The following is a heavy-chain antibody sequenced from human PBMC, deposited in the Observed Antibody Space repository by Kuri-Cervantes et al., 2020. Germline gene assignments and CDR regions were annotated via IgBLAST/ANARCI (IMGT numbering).Heavy chain of an antibody. D-gene: IGHD6-19*01. J-gene: IGHJ4*02. CDR3: EVASVAGGEYFDY. Sequence: GGSLRLSCAASGFTFLSHGVRWVRQAPGKGLDWVIRIRSNRRNKSCGEYVKGRFTISRDNSRNTMYLQMNSLRVEDMAVYYCEVASVAGGEYFDYWGQGTLVTVSS. CDR2: IRSNRRNK. V-gene: IGHV3-30*02. CDR1: GFTFLSHG.